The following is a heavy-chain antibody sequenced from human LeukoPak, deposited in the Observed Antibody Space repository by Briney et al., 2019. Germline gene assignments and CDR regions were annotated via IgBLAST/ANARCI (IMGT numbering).Heavy chain of an antibody. CDR1: GFTFSSYA. Sequence: GRSLRLSCAASGFTFSSYAMHWVRQAPGKGLEWVAVISYDGSYKYYADSVKGRFTISRDNSKNTLYLQTNSLRAEDTAVYYCARALPTYYYDSSGYPPYYFDYWGQGTLVTVSS. CDR2: ISYDGSYK. V-gene: IGHV3-30-3*01. D-gene: IGHD3-22*01. J-gene: IGHJ4*02. CDR3: ARALPTYYYDSSGYPPYYFDY.